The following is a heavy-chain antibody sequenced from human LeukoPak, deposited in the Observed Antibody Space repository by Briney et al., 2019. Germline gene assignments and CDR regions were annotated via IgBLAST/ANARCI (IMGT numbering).Heavy chain of an antibody. V-gene: IGHV4-39*07. CDR1: GGSISSSSYY. D-gene: IGHD3-16*01. J-gene: IGHJ2*01. CDR3: ARDVGVHWYFDL. Sequence: PSETLSLTCTVSGGSISSSSYYWGWIRQPPGKGLEWIGSIYYSGSTYYNPSLKSRVTISVDTSKNQFSLKLSSVTAADTAVYYCARDVGVHWYFDLWGRGTLVTVSS. CDR2: IYYSGST.